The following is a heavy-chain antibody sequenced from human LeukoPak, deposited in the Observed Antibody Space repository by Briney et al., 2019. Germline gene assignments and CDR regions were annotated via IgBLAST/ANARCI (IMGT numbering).Heavy chain of an antibody. Sequence: ASVKVSCKVSGYTLTELSMHWVRQAPGKGLEWMGGFDPEDGETIYAQKFQGRVTMTEDTSTDTAYMELSSLRSEDTAVYYCATIYPSIAALDYWGQGTLVTVSS. CDR3: ATIYPSIAALDY. J-gene: IGHJ4*02. V-gene: IGHV1-24*01. D-gene: IGHD6-6*01. CDR2: FDPEDGET. CDR1: GYTLTELS.